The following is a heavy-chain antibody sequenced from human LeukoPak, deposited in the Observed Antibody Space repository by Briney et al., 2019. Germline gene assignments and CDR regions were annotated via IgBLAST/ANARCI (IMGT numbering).Heavy chain of an antibody. J-gene: IGHJ5*02. V-gene: IGHV1-2*02. CDR1: GYTFTGYY. CDR2: INPNSGGT. Sequence: GASVKVSCKASGYTFTGYYMHWVRQAPGQGLEWMGWINPNSGGTNYAQKFQGRVTMTRDTSTSTVYMELSSLRSEDTAVYYCARNRGGSLVRWLQYRWFDPWGQGTLVTVSS. D-gene: IGHD5-24*01. CDR3: ARNRGGSLVRWLQYRWFDP.